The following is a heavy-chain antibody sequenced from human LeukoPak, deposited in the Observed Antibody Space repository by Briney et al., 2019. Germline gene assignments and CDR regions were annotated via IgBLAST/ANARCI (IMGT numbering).Heavy chain of an antibody. D-gene: IGHD3-10*01. Sequence: GGSLRLSCAASGFTFSSYWMHWVRQARGEGLVWVSVINNDGSGTNYADSVKGRSTISRDNAKNTLYLQMTSLGAEDTAVYYCVRGGFGHAMDVWGQGTTVTVSS. CDR3: VRGGFGHAMDV. J-gene: IGHJ6*02. CDR1: GFTFSSYW. V-gene: IGHV3-74*01. CDR2: INNDGSGT.